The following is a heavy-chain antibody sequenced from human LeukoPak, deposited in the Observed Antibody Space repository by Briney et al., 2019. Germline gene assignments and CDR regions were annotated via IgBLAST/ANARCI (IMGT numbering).Heavy chain of an antibody. CDR1: GGSISSGDYY. CDR3: ARETDGYNANFDY. V-gene: IGHV4-61*08. CDR2: IYYSGNT. Sequence: SQTLSLTCTVSGGSISSGDYYWSWIRQPPGKGLEWIGYIYYSGNTNYNPSLKSRVTISLDTSKNQFSLKLSSVSAADTAVYYCARETDGYNANFDYWGQGTLVTVSS. D-gene: IGHD5-24*01. J-gene: IGHJ4*02.